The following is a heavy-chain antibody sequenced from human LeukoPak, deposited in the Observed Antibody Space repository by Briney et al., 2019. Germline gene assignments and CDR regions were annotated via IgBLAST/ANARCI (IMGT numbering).Heavy chain of an antibody. V-gene: IGHV3-23*01. CDR3: AKDGAYYDFWSGYRHEHPYYFDY. D-gene: IGHD3-3*01. J-gene: IGHJ4*02. CDR2: ISGSGGST. CDR1: GFTFSSYA. Sequence: GGSLRLSCAASGFTFSSYAMSWVRQAPGKGLEWVSAISGSGGSTYYADSVKGRFTISRDNSKHTLYLQMNSLRAEDTAVYYCAKDGAYYDFWSGYRHEHPYYFDYWGQGTLVTVSS.